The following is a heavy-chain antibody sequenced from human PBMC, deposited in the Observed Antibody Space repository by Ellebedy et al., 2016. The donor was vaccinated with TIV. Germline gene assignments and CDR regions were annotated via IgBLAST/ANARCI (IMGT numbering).Heavy chain of an antibody. CDR2: ISWNSGSI. V-gene: IGHV3-9*01. Sequence: GGSLRLXXAASGFTFDDYAMHWVRQAPGKGLEWVSGISWNSGSIGYADSVKGRFTISRDNAKNSLYLQMNSLRAEDTALYYCAKDRVMEEAAGTVDLDYWGQGTLVTGS. D-gene: IGHD6-13*01. J-gene: IGHJ4*02. CDR3: AKDRVMEEAAGTVDLDY. CDR1: GFTFDDYA.